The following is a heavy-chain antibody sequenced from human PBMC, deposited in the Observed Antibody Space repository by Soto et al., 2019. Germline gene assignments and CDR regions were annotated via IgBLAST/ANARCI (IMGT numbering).Heavy chain of an antibody. CDR1: GFTFSSYA. J-gene: IGHJ4*02. CDR3: ARGDTYYYDSSGYKY. Sequence: GGSLRLSCAASGFTFSSYAMHWVRQAPGKGLEWVAVISYDGSNKYYADSVKGRFTISRDNSKNTLYLQMNSLRAEDTAVYYCARGDTYYYDSSGYKYWGQGTLLTVSS. V-gene: IGHV3-30-3*01. D-gene: IGHD3-22*01. CDR2: ISYDGSNK.